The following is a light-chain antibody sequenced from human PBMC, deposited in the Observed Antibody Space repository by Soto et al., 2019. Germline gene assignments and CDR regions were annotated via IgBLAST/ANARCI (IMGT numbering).Light chain of an antibody. Sequence: QSVLTQPASVSGSPGQSITISCTGASSDVVGYNYVSRYQQHPGKAPKLMIYDVSNRPSGVSNRFSGSKSGNTASLTISGLQAEYDADYSCTSYTSRSTLVFGPVTKDTV. CDR3: TSYTSRSTLV. V-gene: IGLV2-14*01. J-gene: IGLJ1*01. CDR1: SSDVVGYNY. CDR2: DVS.